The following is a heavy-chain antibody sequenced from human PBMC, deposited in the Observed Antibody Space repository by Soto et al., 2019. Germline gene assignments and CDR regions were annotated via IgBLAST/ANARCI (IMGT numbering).Heavy chain of an antibody. CDR2: IYPGDSDT. CDR1: GYSFPSYW. Sequence: GESLKISCKGSGYSFPSYWIGWVRQMPGKGLEWMGIIYPGDSDTRYSPSFQGQVTISADKSISTAYLQWSSLKASDTAMYYCATPAGHSYDRSRWDYYYYGMDVWGQGTTVTVSS. J-gene: IGHJ6*02. V-gene: IGHV5-51*01. D-gene: IGHD3-3*01. CDR3: ATPAGHSYDRSRWDYYYYGMDV.